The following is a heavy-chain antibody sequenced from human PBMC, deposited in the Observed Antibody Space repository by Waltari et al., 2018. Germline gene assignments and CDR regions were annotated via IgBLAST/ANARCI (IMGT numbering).Heavy chain of an antibody. CDR1: GYTFTSYA. CDR2: INAGNGNT. V-gene: IGHV1-3*03. J-gene: IGHJ4*02. D-gene: IGHD2-2*01. CDR3: ARGGIVPAAIRVLDY. Sequence: QVQLVQSGAEVKKPGASVKVSCKASGYTFTSYAMHWVRQAPGQRLEWMGWINAGNGNTKYSQEFQVRVTIPRDTSASTAYMELSSLRSEDMAVYYCARGGIVPAAIRVLDYWGQGTLVTVSS.